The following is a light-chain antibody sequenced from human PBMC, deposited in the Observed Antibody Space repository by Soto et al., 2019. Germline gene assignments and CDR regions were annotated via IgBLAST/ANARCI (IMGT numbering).Light chain of an antibody. CDR2: RGD. J-gene: IGLJ2*01. CDR3: ATWDDNLGGL. V-gene: IGLV1-47*01. Sequence: QSVLTQPPSASGTPGQTVNISCSGSGSKVGNNSIYWYQQLPRTAPKLLIYRGDQRPSGVPERFSGSKSGTSPSLTISGLRSEDEADYYCATWDDNLGGLFGGGTQLTVL. CDR1: GSKVGNNS.